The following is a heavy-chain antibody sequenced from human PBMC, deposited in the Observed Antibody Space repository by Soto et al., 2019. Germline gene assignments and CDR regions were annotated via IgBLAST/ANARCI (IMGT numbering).Heavy chain of an antibody. V-gene: IGHV4-59*01. CDR1: GGSISSYY. CDR2: IYYSGST. J-gene: IGHJ6*03. Sequence: SETLSLTCTVSGGSISSYYWSWIRQPPGKGLEWIGYIYYSGSTNYNPSLKSPVTISVDTSKNQFSLKLSSVTAADTAVYYCAIHSSSWSYYYYYYMDVWGKGTPVTVSS. CDR3: AIHSSSWSYYYYYYMDV. D-gene: IGHD6-13*01.